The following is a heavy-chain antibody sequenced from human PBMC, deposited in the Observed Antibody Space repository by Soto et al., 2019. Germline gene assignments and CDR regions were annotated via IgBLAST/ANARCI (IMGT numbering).Heavy chain of an antibody. CDR1: GFTFSSYG. CDR3: AKDPGAYGDSTFDY. Sequence: GGSLRLSCAASGFTFSSYGMHWVRQVPGKGLEWVAVISYDGSNKYYADSVKGRFTISRDNSKNTLYLQMNSLRAEDTAVYYCAKDPGAYGDSTFDYWGQGTLVTVSS. D-gene: IGHD4-17*01. CDR2: ISYDGSNK. J-gene: IGHJ4*02. V-gene: IGHV3-30*18.